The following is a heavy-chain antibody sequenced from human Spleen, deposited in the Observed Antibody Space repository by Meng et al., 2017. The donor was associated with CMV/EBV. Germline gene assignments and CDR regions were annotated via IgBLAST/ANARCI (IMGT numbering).Heavy chain of an antibody. V-gene: IGHV4-34*10. CDR2: INHSGST. Sequence: QESGPGLVKPSATLSLTCAAYVGSSSGYYWSCIRQPPGKGLEWIGEINHSGSTNYNPSPKSRVTISVDTSKNQFSLKLSSVTAADTAVYYCARWVWWSGWSLDYWGQGTLVTVSS. CDR3: ARWVWWSGWSLDY. D-gene: IGHD6-19*01. CDR1: VGSSSGYY. J-gene: IGHJ4*02.